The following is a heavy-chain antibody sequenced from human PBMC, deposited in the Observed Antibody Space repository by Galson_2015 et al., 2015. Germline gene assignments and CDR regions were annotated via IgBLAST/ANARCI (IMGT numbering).Heavy chain of an antibody. V-gene: IGHV3-23*01. CDR1: GFTFSSYA. J-gene: IGHJ4*02. CDR2: ISGSGGST. D-gene: IGHD3-10*01. CDR3: AKGRVSGKRGLDFDY. Sequence: SLRLSCAASGFTFSSYAMSWVRQAPGKGLEWVSAISGSGGSTYYADSVKGRFTISRGNSENTLYLQMNSLRAEDTAVYYCAKGRVSGKRGLDFDYWGQGTLVTVSS.